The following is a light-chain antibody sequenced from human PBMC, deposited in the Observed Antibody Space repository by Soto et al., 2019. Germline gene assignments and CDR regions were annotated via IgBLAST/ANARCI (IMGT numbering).Light chain of an antibody. Sequence: EIVLTQSPGTLSLSPGERATLSCRASQSVSSSYLAWYQQKPGQAPRLLIYGASSRATGIPGRFSGSGSGTDFTITISRLEAEDCAVYYCQQYGSSPPYTFGQGTKLEIK. V-gene: IGKV3-20*01. J-gene: IGKJ2*01. CDR1: QSVSSSY. CDR3: QQYGSSPPYT. CDR2: GAS.